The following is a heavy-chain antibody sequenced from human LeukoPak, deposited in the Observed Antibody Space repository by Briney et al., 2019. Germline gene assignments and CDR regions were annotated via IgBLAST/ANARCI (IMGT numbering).Heavy chain of an antibody. D-gene: IGHD1-1*01. CDR3: AKSFNWNTEYYFDY. Sequence: PSETLSLTCAVSDYSFGSAYYWGWIRQPPGKGLEWIGNIYYRGNTYYNPSLKGRVTISIDTSNNQFFLKLTSVTAADTAVYYCAKSFNWNTEYYFDYWGQGILVTVSS. V-gene: IGHV4-38-2*01. J-gene: IGHJ4*02. CDR2: IYYRGNT. CDR1: DYSFGSAYY.